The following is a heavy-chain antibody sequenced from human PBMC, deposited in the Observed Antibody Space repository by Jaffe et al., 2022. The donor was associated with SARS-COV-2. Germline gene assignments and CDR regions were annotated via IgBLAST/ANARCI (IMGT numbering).Heavy chain of an antibody. CDR3: VRDDSSRPELFDY. D-gene: IGHD1-7*01. CDR1: GFTFTTYW. CDR2: INNDGSST. V-gene: IGHV3-74*01. Sequence: EVQLVESGGGVLQPGGSLRLSCAASGFTFTTYWMHWVRQAPGKGLVWVSRINNDGSSTDYADSVKGRFTISRDNAKNTLYLQMNSLRAEDTAVYYCVRDDSSRPELFDYWGQGTLVTVSS. J-gene: IGHJ4*02.